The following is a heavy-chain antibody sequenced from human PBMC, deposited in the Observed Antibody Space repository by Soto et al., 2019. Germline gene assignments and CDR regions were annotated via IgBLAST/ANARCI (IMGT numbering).Heavy chain of an antibody. D-gene: IGHD3-22*01. CDR3: ARDFFDSSDYTTNWFDP. CDR2: IYHTGNA. Sequence: SETLSLTCSVSGDSISNSRFYWAWIRQPPGEGLEWIGSIYHTGNAYYNPSLKSRVTISVDTSKNQFSLKLTSVTAADAALYYCARDFFDSSDYTTNWFDPWGRGTLVTVSS. J-gene: IGHJ5*02. CDR1: GDSISNSRFY. V-gene: IGHV4-39*01.